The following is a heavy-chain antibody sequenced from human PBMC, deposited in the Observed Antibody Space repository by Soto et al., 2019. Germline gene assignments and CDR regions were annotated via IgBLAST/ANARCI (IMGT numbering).Heavy chain of an antibody. Sequence: GGSLRLYCAASGFTFSSYEMNWVRQAPGQGLEWVSYISSSGSTIYYADSVKGRFTISRDNAKNSLYLQMTSLRAEDTAVYYCAREGGSGSQPYYYYGMDVWGQGTTVTVSS. CDR2: ISSSGSTI. J-gene: IGHJ6*02. D-gene: IGHD3-10*01. V-gene: IGHV3-48*03. CDR3: AREGGSGSQPYYYYGMDV. CDR1: GFTFSSYE.